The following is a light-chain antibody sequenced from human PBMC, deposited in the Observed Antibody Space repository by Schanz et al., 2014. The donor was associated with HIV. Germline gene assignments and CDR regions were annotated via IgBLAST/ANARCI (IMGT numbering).Light chain of an antibody. V-gene: IGLV1-44*01. CDR2: GNN. J-gene: IGLJ3*02. Sequence: QSVLTQPPSASGTPGQRVTISCSGSSSNIGSNSVYWYQQLPGTAPKLHVHGNNQRPSGVPDRFSGSQSGASASLAISGLQSEDESDFFCATWDDSLDGWVFGGGTKLTVL. CDR3: ATWDDSLDGWV. CDR1: SSNIGSNS.